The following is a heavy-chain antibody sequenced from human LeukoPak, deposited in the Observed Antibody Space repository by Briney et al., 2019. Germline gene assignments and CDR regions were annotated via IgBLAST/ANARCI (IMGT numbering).Heavy chain of an antibody. Sequence: GGSLRLSCAASGFTVSNNYMSWVRQAPGKGLEWVSSIDTTITYTYYADSVKGRFTISTDNSTNSLYLEMDSLRAEDTAVYHCARDYLVGSTTRVFDYWGQGTLVTVPS. CDR3: ARDYLVGSTTRVFDY. CDR1: GFTVSNNY. J-gene: IGHJ4*02. D-gene: IGHD1-26*01. V-gene: IGHV3-21*04. CDR2: IDTTITYT.